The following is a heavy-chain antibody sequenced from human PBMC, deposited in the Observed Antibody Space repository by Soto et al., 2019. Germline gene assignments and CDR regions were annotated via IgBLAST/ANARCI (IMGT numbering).Heavy chain of an antibody. J-gene: IGHJ6*03. CDR2: IDDTGST. V-gene: IGHV4-59*01. Sequence: QVQLQESGPGLVKPSETLSLTCTVSGDSISSSYWNWIRQAPGKGLEWNGYIDDTGSTNYNPSLKTLVTLSVDPSNNQYSLKLSSWTAADTAVYYCARGVLEWLLRDSYYYYMDVWGKGTTVTVSS. CDR1: GDSISSSY. D-gene: IGHD3-3*01. CDR3: ARGVLEWLLRDSYYYYMDV.